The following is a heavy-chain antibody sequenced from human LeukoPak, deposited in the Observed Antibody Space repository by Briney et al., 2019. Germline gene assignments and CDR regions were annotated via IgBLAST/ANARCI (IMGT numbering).Heavy chain of an antibody. V-gene: IGHV3-23*01. Sequence: GGSLRLSCAASGFTFSSYAMSWVRQAPGKGLEWVSTITGNGGSTFYADSVKGRFTTSRDNSKNTLYLQMNSLRAEDTAVYYCAKRHSSGWYYFDYWGQGTLVTVSS. CDR3: AKRHSSGWYYFDY. J-gene: IGHJ4*02. CDR2: ITGNGGST. D-gene: IGHD6-19*01. CDR1: GFTFSSYA.